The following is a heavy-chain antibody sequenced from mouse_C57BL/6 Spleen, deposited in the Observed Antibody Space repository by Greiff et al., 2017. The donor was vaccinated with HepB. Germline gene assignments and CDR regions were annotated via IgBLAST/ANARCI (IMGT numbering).Heavy chain of an antibody. CDR3: ARANWGPDYFDY. V-gene: IGHV1-26*01. D-gene: IGHD4-1*01. J-gene: IGHJ2*01. CDR1: GYTFTDYY. CDR2: INPNNGGT. Sequence: VQLQQSGPELVKPGASVKISCKASGYTFTDYYMNWVKQSHGKSLEWIGDINPNNGGTSYNQKFKGKATLTVDKSSSTAYMELRSLTSEDSAVYYCARANWGPDYFDYWGQGTTLTVSS.